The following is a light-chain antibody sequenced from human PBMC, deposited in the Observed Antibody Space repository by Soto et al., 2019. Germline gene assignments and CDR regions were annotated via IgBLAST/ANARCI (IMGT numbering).Light chain of an antibody. J-gene: IGKJ1*01. Sequence: EIVLTNSPATLSLSRWEIATLSCRASQSVSSSYLAWYQQKPGQAPRLLIYGASSRATGTPDRFSGSGSVTDFTLTISRLEPEDFAVYYCQQYGSSPRTFGQGTKVDIK. CDR1: QSVSSSY. V-gene: IGKV3-20*01. CDR3: QQYGSSPRT. CDR2: GAS.